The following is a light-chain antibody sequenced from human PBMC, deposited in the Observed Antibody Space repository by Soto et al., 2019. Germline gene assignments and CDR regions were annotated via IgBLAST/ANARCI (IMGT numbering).Light chain of an antibody. CDR1: QSVSSNY. Sequence: IVLTQSPGTLSLSPGERATLSCRASQSVSSNYLAWYQQKPGQAPRLLIYDASSRATGIPDRFSGSGSGTDFTLTISRLEPEDFAVYYCQQYGSSPFTFGPGTRVDIK. CDR2: DAS. CDR3: QQYGSSPFT. V-gene: IGKV3-20*01. J-gene: IGKJ3*01.